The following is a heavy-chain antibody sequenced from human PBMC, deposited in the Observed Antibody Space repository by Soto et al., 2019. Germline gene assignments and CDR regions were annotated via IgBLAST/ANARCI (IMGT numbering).Heavy chain of an antibody. J-gene: IGHJ6*02. D-gene: IGHD1-26*01. CDR3: ARDFVVGGPTINYYYGMDV. Sequence: PGGSLRLSCVASGFTFSSYAITWVRQAPGKGLEWVSSMGGSGRSTYYADSVKGRFTISRDNSKNTLYLQMNSLGAEDTAVYYCARDFVVGGPTINYYYGMDVWGQGTTVTVSS. CDR1: GFTFSSYA. CDR2: MGGSGRST. V-gene: IGHV3-23*01.